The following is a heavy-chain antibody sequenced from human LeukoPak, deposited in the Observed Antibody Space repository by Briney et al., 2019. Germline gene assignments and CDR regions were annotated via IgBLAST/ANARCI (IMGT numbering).Heavy chain of an antibody. CDR3: ARKKGDN. V-gene: IGHV1-2*02. CDR2: INPNSGGT. Sequence: ASVKVFCKASGYTFTDYYMHWVRQAPGQGLEWMGWINPNSGGTNYALKFQGRVTMTRDTSISTVYMEVSRLTSDDTAVYYCARKKGDNWGQGTLVTVSS. CDR1: GYTFTDYY. J-gene: IGHJ4*02.